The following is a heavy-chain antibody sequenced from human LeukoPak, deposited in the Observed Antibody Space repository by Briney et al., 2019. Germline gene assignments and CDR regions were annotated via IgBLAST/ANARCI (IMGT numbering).Heavy chain of an antibody. Sequence: GRSLRLSCAASGFTFSSYGMHWVRQAPGKGLEWVAVIWYDGSNKYYADSVKGRFTISRDNSKNTLSLQMNSLRAEDTAVYYCARELWLHSYYFDYWGQGTLVTVSS. V-gene: IGHV3-33*01. CDR3: ARELWLHSYYFDY. J-gene: IGHJ4*02. CDR1: GFTFSSYG. D-gene: IGHD5-18*01. CDR2: IWYDGSNK.